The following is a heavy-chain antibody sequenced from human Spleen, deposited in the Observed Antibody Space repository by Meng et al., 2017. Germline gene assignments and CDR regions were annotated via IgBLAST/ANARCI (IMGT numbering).Heavy chain of an antibody. D-gene: IGHD3-10*01. CDR1: GDSITSNNW. J-gene: IGHJ4*02. CDR2: IPHRGSA. CDR3: LRGSGGSV. Sequence: QVQLQESSPGLVKPSETLSLTCAVTGDSITSNNWWSWVRQPPGKGLEWVGEIPHRGSAAYNPSLRSRVTMSIDIPNNHFYLKLTSVTAADTAVYYCLRGSGGSVWGQGTLVTVSS. V-gene: IGHV4-4*02.